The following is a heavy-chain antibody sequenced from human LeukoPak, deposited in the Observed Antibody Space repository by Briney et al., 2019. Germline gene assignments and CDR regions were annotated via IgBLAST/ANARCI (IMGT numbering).Heavy chain of an antibody. CDR2: IYYSGST. J-gene: IGHJ4*02. CDR1: GGSISNYY. V-gene: IGHV4-59*08. CDR3: ARSIEYNNYYFDY. D-gene: IGHD4-11*01. Sequence: PSETLSLTCSVSGGSISNYYWSWIRQPPGKGLEWIGYIYYSGSTNYNPSLKSRVTISVDTSKNQLSLKLSSVTAADTAVYYCARSIEYNNYYFDYWGRGTLVTVSS.